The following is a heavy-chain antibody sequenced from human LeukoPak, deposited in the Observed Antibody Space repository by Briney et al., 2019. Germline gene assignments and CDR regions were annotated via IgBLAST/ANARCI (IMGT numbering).Heavy chain of an antibody. J-gene: IGHJ4*02. D-gene: IGHD3-16*02. CDR3: GYTNNFYH. Sequence: PGGSLRLSCAASGFTFRRYWMSWVRQAPGQGLEWVANIKHDGREKYYVDSVKGRFTISRDDGQNSLSLHMNSVRAEDTAIYYCGYTNNFYHWGQGALVVVSA. V-gene: IGHV3-7*01. CDR1: GFTFRRYW. CDR2: IKHDGREK.